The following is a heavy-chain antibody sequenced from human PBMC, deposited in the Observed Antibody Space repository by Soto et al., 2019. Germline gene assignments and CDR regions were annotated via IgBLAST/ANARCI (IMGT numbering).Heavy chain of an antibody. CDR1: GGSIRDYY. Sequence: PSETLSLTCTVSGGSIRDYYWGWIRQSPGKGLDWIGYIYYTGTTKYNPSLKSRVTISVDSSKNQFSLKLSSVTAADTAVYYCARGGRYYGSGSYRQYNWFDPWGQGTLVTVSS. D-gene: IGHD3-10*01. CDR2: IYYTGTT. J-gene: IGHJ5*02. V-gene: IGHV4-59*12. CDR3: ARGGRYYGSGSYRQYNWFDP.